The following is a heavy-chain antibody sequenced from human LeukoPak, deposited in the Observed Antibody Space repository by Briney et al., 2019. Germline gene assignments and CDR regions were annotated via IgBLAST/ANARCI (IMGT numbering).Heavy chain of an antibody. Sequence: PSETLSLTCTVSGGSISSYCWSWIRQPAGKGLEWIGRVYPSGSTNYNPSLKSRVTISIDKSKNQFSLKLTSVTAADTAVYYCARDRSGYSAYYFDYWGQGTLATVSS. CDR1: GGSISSYC. CDR3: ARDRSGYSAYYFDY. CDR2: VYPSGST. V-gene: IGHV4-4*07. D-gene: IGHD5-12*01. J-gene: IGHJ4*02.